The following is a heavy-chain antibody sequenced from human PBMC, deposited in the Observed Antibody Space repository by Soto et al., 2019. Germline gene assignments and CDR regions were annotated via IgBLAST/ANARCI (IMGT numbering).Heavy chain of an antibody. D-gene: IGHD6-19*01. J-gene: IGHJ6*02. CDR2: IIPIFGTA. V-gene: IGHV1-69*01. Sequence: QVQLVQSGAEVKKPGSSVKVSCKASGGTFSSYAISWVRQAPGQGLEWMGGIIPIFGTANYAQKFQGRVTIPADESTSTAYMELSSLRSEDTAVYYCARDDGSGWSNYYYYGMDVWGQGTTVTVSS. CDR3: ARDDGSGWSNYYYYGMDV. CDR1: GGTFSSYA.